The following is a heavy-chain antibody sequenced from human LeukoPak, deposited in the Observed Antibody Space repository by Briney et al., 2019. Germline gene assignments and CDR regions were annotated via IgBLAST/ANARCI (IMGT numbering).Heavy chain of an antibody. CDR1: GYTFTSYG. D-gene: IGHD2-15*01. J-gene: IGHJ5*02. V-gene: IGHV1-8*02. CDR2: MNPNSGNT. Sequence: ASVKVSCKASGYTFTSYGISWVRQAPGQGLEWMGWMNPNSGNTGYAQKFQGRITMTRNTSINTAYMELSSLRSEDTAVYYCARARARSKNWFDPWGQGTLVTVSS. CDR3: ARARARSKNWFDP.